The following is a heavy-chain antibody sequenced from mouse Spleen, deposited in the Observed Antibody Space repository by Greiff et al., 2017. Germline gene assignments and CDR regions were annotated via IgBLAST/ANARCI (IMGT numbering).Heavy chain of an antibody. CDR2: ISSGGSYT. J-gene: IGHJ2*01. D-gene: IGHD2-4*01. CDR3: ARGGITTGYFDY. V-gene: IGHV5-9-1*01. CDR1: GFTFSSYA. Sequence: EVKVVESGGGLVKPGGSLKLSCAASGFTFSSYAMSWVRQTPEKRLEWVATISSGGSYTYYPDSVKGRFTISRDNAKNTLYLQMSSLRSEDTAMYYCARGGITTGYFDYWGQGTTLTVSS.